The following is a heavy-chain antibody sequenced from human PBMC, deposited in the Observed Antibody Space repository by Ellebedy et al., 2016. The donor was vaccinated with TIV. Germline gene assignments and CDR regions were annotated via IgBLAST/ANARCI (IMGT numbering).Heavy chain of an antibody. CDR1: GFTFSDYY. CDR3: ARVKGYCSTASCLYFDY. CDR2: ISTSSSYT. J-gene: IGHJ4*02. Sequence: GESLKISCVASGFTFSDYYMSWIRQAPGKGLEWVSTISTSSSYTKCADSVKGRFTVSRDDAKNSLYLHMNSLKAEDTAVYYCARVKGYCSTASCLYFDYWGQGTLVTVSS. V-gene: IGHV3-11*06. D-gene: IGHD2-2*01.